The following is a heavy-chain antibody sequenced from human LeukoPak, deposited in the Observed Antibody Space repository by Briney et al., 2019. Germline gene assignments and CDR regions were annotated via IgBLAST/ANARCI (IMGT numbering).Heavy chain of an antibody. V-gene: IGHV1-69*13. Sequence: GASVKVSCKASGGTFSSYAISWVRQAPGQGLEWMGGIIPIFGTANYAQKFQGRVTITADESTSTAYMELSSLRSEDTAVYYCARVLYGSGSYYRASYYYYYMDVWGKGTTVTISS. CDR1: GGTFSSYA. CDR2: IIPIFGTA. CDR3: ARVLYGSGSYYRASYYYYYMDV. J-gene: IGHJ6*03. D-gene: IGHD3-10*01.